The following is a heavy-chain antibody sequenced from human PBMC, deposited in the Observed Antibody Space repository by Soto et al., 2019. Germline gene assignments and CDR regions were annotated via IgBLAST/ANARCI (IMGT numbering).Heavy chain of an antibody. Sequence: ASVKVSCKASGYTFTIYYMHCVLQSPVQGLEWMGIINPSGGSTSYAQKFQGRVTMTRDTSTSTVYMELSSLRSEDTAVYYCARSLGWLQDYYFDYWGQGTLVTVSS. V-gene: IGHV1-46*01. CDR1: GYTFTIYY. CDR2: INPSGGST. J-gene: IGHJ4*02. D-gene: IGHD5-12*01. CDR3: ARSLGWLQDYYFDY.